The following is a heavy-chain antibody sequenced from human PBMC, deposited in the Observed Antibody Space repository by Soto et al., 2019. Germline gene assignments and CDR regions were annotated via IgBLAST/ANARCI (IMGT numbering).Heavy chain of an antibody. V-gene: IGHV3-21*01. Sequence: LRLSCAASGFTFSSYSMNWVRQAPGKGLEWVSSISSSSSYIYYADSVKGRFTISRDNAKNSLYLQMNSLRAEDTAVYYCARASTTIFVVTVDYWGQGTLVNVS. CDR1: GFTFSSYS. CDR3: ARASTTIFVVTVDY. J-gene: IGHJ4*02. D-gene: IGHD3-3*01. CDR2: ISSSSSYI.